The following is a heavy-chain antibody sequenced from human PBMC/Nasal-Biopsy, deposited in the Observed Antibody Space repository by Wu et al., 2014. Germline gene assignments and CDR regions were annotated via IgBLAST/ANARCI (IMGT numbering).Heavy chain of an antibody. CDR1: GGSISSGGYY. CDR2: ISFSGDT. CDR3: ARGRITSAFDY. V-gene: IGHV4-31*03. D-gene: IGHD3-10*01. J-gene: IGHJ4*02. Sequence: TLSLTCTVFGGSISSGGYYWSWIRQLPGKGLEWIGYISFSGDTYYNPSLKSRLSISVDTSENQFSLKLRSVTAADTAVYYCARGRITSAFDYWGQGTLVTVSS.